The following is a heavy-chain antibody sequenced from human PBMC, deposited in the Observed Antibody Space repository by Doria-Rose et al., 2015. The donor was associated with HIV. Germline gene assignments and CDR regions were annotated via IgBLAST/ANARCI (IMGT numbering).Heavy chain of an antibody. Sequence: QITLKESGPVLVKPTETLTLTCTVSGVSLSSPGMGVSWIRQPPGKALEWLADIFSDDDRYYNTSLKSRLTISRGTSKSQVVLTMTDMDPVDTATYYCARIKSSRWYHKYYFDFWGQGTLVIVSA. CDR1: GVSLSSPGMG. J-gene: IGHJ4*02. V-gene: IGHV2-26*01. CDR3: ARIKSSRWYHKYYFDF. D-gene: IGHD6-13*01. CDR2: IFSDDDR.